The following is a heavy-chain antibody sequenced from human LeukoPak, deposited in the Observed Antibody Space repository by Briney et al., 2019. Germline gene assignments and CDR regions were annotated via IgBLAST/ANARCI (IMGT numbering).Heavy chain of an antibody. CDR2: INWNSGGI. CDR1: GFTFDDYA. J-gene: IGHJ4*02. CDR3: VRDVLPVSRSGFDQ. D-gene: IGHD3-3*01. Sequence: SLRLSCEASGFTFDDYAMHWVRQAPGKGLRWVSTINWNSGGIGYADSVEGRFTISRDNAKNSLYLHLNSLRLEDTAFYYCVRDVLPVSRSGFDQWGQRTPVTVSS. V-gene: IGHV3-9*01.